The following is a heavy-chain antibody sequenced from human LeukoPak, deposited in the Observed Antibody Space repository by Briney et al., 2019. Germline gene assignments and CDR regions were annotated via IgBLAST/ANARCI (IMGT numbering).Heavy chain of an antibody. D-gene: IGHD5-18*01. V-gene: IGHV3-23*01. CDR3: AKEQGGYSSRYFDL. CDR2: IGVSGGGT. CDR1: GFTFSNCA. J-gene: IGHJ2*01. Sequence: GGSLRLSCAASGFTFSNCAMNWVRQAPGKGLEWVSVIGVSGGGTYYADSVKGRFTISRDNSKNTLYLQMNSLRAEDTAIYYCAKEQGGYSSRYFDLWGRGTLVTVSS.